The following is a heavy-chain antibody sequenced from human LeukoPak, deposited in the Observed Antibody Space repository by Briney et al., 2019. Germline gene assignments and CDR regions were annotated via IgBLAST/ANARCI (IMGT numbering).Heavy chain of an antibody. CDR2: IYYSGST. CDR3: ARSTTYYDILTGYSTYYFDY. Sequence: SETLSLTCAVYGGSFSGYYWSWIRQPPGKGLEWIGSIYYSGSTYYNPSLKSRVTISVDTSKNQFSLKLSSVTAADTAVYYCARSTTYYDILTGYSTYYFDYWGQGTLVTVSS. J-gene: IGHJ4*02. D-gene: IGHD3-9*01. V-gene: IGHV4-34*01. CDR1: GGSFSGYY.